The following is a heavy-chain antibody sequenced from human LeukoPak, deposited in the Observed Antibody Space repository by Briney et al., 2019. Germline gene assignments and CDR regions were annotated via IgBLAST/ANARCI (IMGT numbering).Heavy chain of an antibody. CDR1: GFTFSSYS. J-gene: IGHJ4*02. CDR2: ISSSSSTI. V-gene: IGHV3-48*04. Sequence: GGSLRLSCAASGFTFSSYSMNWVRQAPGKGLEWVSYISSSSSTIYYADSVKGRFTISRDNAKNSLYLQMNSPRAEDTAVYYCARDERELPFDYWGQETLVTVSS. D-gene: IGHD1-26*01. CDR3: ARDERELPFDY.